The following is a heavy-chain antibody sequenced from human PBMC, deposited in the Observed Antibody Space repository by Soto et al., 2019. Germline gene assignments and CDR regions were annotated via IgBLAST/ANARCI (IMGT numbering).Heavy chain of an antibody. D-gene: IGHD2-15*01. Sequence: QVQLVESGGGVVQPGRSLRLSCAASGFTFSRYAMHWVRQAPGQGLEWVAVISYDGSKKYYGDSVKGRFTIARDSSKNTLYLQMDSVRAEDTALYYCSRAAPYESAATEWYFDLWGRGTLVTVSS. CDR2: ISYDGSKK. J-gene: IGHJ2*01. V-gene: IGHV3-30-3*01. CDR1: GFTFSRYA. CDR3: SRAAPYESAATEWYFDL.